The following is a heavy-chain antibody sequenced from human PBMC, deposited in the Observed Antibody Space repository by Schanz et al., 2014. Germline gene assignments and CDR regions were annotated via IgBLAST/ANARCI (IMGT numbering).Heavy chain of an antibody. J-gene: IGHJ3*01. CDR1: GFTVSSNY. Sequence: EVQLVESGGGLVQPGGSLRLSCAASGFTVSSNYMSWVRQAPGKGLEWVSFIYSGGTTYYADSVKGRFTISRDNSKNTVYLQMNSLRSEDTAVYYCTRDRGALINHNDALDLWGQGTMVSVSS. CDR2: IYSGGTT. CDR3: TRDRGALINHNDALDL. V-gene: IGHV3-66*01. D-gene: IGHD3-16*01.